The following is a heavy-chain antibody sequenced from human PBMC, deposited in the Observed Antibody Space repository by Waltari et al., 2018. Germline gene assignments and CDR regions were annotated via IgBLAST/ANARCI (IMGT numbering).Heavy chain of an antibody. CDR3: ARGGYDTVKAFDI. CDR2: IYHSGST. Sequence: QVQLQESGPGLVKPSETLSLTCAVSGYSISSGYYWGWIRQPPGKGLEWIGSIYHSGSTYYNPSLKSRVTISVDTSKNQFSLKLSSVTAADTAVYYCARGGYDTVKAFDIWGQGTMVTVSS. CDR1: GYSISSGYY. D-gene: IGHD1-1*01. V-gene: IGHV4-38-2*01. J-gene: IGHJ3*02.